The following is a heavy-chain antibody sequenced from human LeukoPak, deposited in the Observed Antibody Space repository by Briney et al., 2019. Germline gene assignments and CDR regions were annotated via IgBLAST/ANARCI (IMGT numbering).Heavy chain of an antibody. J-gene: IGHJ4*02. D-gene: IGHD3-10*01. CDR2: MNPKSGNS. CDR1: GYTFTSNN. V-gene: IGHV1-8*02. CDR3: ARSLHYGSGSWKIEFDY. Sequence: GASVKVSCKASGYTFTSNNINWVRQAPGQGLEWMGWMNPKSGNSDYAQKFQGRLTMTRDTSTNTAYMELSSLRSEDTAVYYCARSLHYGSGSWKIEFDYWGQGTLVTVSS.